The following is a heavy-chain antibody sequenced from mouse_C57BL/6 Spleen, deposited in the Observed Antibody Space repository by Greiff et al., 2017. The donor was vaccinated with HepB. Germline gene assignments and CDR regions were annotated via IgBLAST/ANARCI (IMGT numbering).Heavy chain of an antibody. Sequence: QVQLKESGPGLVAPSQSLSISCTVSGFSLTSYGIRWVRQPPGKGLEWLGVIWTGGGTNYNAALKSRLSISKDNSKSQVFLKRISLQTDDSARYYCAREELRWGGIDYWGQGTSVTVSS. V-gene: IGHV2-9-1*01. CDR1: GFSLTSYG. D-gene: IGHD2-12*01. CDR2: IWTGGGT. J-gene: IGHJ4*01. CDR3: AREELRWGGIDY.